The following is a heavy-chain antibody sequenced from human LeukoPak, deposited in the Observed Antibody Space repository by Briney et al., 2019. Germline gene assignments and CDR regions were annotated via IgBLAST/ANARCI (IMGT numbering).Heavy chain of an antibody. Sequence: GGSLRLSCAASGFTFSSYWMTWVRQAPGKGLECVANIKQDGSEKYYVDSVKGRFTISRDNAKNSLYLQMNSLRAEDTAVYYCARDRTYYYESSGPWGQGTLVTVSS. D-gene: IGHD3-22*01. CDR2: IKQDGSEK. V-gene: IGHV3-7*01. J-gene: IGHJ5*02. CDR1: GFTFSSYW. CDR3: ARDRTYYYESSGP.